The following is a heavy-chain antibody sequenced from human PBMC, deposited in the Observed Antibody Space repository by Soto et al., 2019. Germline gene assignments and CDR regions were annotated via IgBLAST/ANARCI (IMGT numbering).Heavy chain of an antibody. D-gene: IGHD5-12*01. V-gene: IGHV3-73*01. J-gene: IGHJ4*02. Sequence: GGSLRLSCATSGFTFSGSAIHWVRQASGKGLEWVGRIRGKANSYASAYAASVKGRFTISRDDSKSTAHLQMNSLKAEDTAVYYCTRLGAYSGYDSDYWGQGTLVTVSS. CDR1: GFTFSGSA. CDR2: IRGKANSYAS. CDR3: TRLGAYSGYDSDY.